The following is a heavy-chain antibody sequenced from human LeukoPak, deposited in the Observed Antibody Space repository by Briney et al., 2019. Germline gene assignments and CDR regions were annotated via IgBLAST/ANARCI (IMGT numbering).Heavy chain of an antibody. CDR1: GGTFSGYA. CDR3: ARDLRLGELSLGWFDP. CDR2: IIPIFGTA. D-gene: IGHD3-16*02. V-gene: IGHV1-69*01. Sequence: GSSVKVSCKASGGTFSGYAISWVRQAPGQGLEWMGGIIPIFGTANYAQKFQGRVTITADESTSTAYMELSSLRSEDTAVYYCARDLRLGELSLGWFDPWGQGTLVTVSS. J-gene: IGHJ5*02.